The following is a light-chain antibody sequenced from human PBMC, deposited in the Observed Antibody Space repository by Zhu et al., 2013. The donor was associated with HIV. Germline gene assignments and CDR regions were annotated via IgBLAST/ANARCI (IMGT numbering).Light chain of an antibody. CDR3: QQLNSYPYT. V-gene: IGKV1-9*01. CDR1: QGISSY. J-gene: IGKJ2*01. Sequence: DIQLTQSPSFLSASVGDRVTITCRASQGISSYLAWYQQKPGKAPKLLIYAASTLQSGVPSRFSGSGSGTEFTLTISSLQPEDFATYYCQQLNSYPYTFGQGTKLGDQT. CDR2: AAS.